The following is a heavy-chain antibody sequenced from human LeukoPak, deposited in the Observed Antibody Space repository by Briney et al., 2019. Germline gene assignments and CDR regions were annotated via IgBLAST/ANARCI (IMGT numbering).Heavy chain of an antibody. J-gene: IGHJ4*02. Sequence: GGSLRLSCAASGFTVSTNYMSWVRQAPGKGLEWVSVIYSGGSTYYADSVKGRFTISRDNSKNTLYLQMNSLRAEDTAVYYCARTYEGNYFDYWGQGTLVTVSS. D-gene: IGHD5-12*01. V-gene: IGHV3-53*01. CDR1: GFTVSTNY. CDR3: ARTYEGNYFDY. CDR2: IYSGGST.